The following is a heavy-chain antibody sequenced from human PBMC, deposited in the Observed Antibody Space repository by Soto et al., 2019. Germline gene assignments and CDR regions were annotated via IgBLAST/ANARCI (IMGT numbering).Heavy chain of an antibody. D-gene: IGHD1-1*01. J-gene: IGHJ4*02. V-gene: IGHV3-30*18. CDR2: ISYDGSNK. Sequence: PGGSLRLSCAASGFTFSSYGMHWVRQAPGKGLEWVAVISYDGSNKYYADSVKGRFTISRDNSKNTLYLQMNSLRAEDTAVYYCAKDGYNWSFDYWGQGTRGTVSS. CDR3: AKDGYNWSFDY. CDR1: GFTFSSYG.